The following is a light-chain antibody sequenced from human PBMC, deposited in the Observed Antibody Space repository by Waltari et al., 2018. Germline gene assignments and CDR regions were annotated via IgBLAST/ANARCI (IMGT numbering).Light chain of an antibody. CDR2: KAS. CDR3: QQYNSYSWT. V-gene: IGKV1-5*03. CDR1: QSISRW. Sequence: DIQMTQSPSTLSASVGDRVTITCRASQSISRWSAWYQQKPGKAPKLLIYKASSLESGVPSRFSGSGSGTEFTLTISSLQPDDFATYYCQQYNSYSWTFGQGTKVEIK. J-gene: IGKJ1*01.